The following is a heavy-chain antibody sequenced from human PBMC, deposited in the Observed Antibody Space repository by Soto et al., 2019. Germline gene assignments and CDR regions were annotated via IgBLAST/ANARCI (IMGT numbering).Heavy chain of an antibody. CDR2: IKRDGVEK. J-gene: IGHJ6*02. V-gene: IGHV3-7*01. CDR1: GFTFSSYW. D-gene: IGHD2-2*01. CDR3: AAEIVSVPAEI. Sequence: PGGSLRLSCEASGFTFSSYWMSWVRQAPGMGLEWLANIKRDGVEKHYVDSVSGRFTISRDNAKNSVYLQMNSLKTEDTAVYFCAAEIVSVPAEIWGQGTTVTVSS.